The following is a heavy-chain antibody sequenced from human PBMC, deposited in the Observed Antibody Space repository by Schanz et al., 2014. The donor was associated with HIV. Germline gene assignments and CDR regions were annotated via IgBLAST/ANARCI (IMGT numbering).Heavy chain of an antibody. CDR3: ARVRSGSTAGYFDL. Sequence: QVQLHQWGAGLLKPSETLSLTCAVYVGSFTDYYWTWIRQPPGKGLEWIGEIKHSGSTNYNPSLKSRVAFSVDTSRRKFSLKVNSATAADTALYFCARVRSGSTAGYFDLWGRGTPVTVSS. V-gene: IGHV4-34*01. CDR1: VGSFTDYY. J-gene: IGHJ2*01. D-gene: IGHD1-26*01. CDR2: IKHSGST.